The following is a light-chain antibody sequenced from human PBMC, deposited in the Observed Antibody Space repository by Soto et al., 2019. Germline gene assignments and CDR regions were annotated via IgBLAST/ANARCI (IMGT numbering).Light chain of an antibody. J-gene: IGKJ4*01. CDR2: GAS. Sequence: EIVMTQSPATLSVSPGERVTLSCRASQSVSAYLAWYLQKPGQAPRLLIYGASTRATGIPARFSGSGSGTEFTLTISSLQSEDSAVYHCQQYNDWPLVTFGGGTKVEI. CDR1: QSVSAY. CDR3: QQYNDWPLVT. V-gene: IGKV3-15*01.